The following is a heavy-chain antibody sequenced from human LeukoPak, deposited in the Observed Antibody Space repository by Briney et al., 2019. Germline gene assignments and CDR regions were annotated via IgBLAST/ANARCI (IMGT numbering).Heavy chain of an antibody. D-gene: IGHD6-19*01. J-gene: IGHJ4*02. Sequence: ASVKVSCKASGYSFTSHNINWVRQATGQGLEFMGWVSPSSGNTAYAQKFQGRVTMTRDTSVSTVYMELSGLTPEDTAVYYCARGHPGYASGWPDYWGQGTLVTVSS. CDR2: VSPSSGNT. V-gene: IGHV1-8*01. CDR1: GYSFTSHN. CDR3: ARGHPGYASGWPDY.